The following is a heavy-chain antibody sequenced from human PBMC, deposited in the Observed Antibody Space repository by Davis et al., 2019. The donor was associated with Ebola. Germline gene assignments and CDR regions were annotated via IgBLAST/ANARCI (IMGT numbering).Heavy chain of an antibody. CDR1: GGSISSGDYY. CDR2: IYYSGST. D-gene: IGHD2-2*01. Sequence: LRLSCTVSGGSISSGDYYWSWIRQPPGKGLGWIGYIYYSGSTYYNPSLKSRVTISVDTSKNQFSLKLSSVTAADTAVYYCARRVPAAAFDIWGQGTMVTVSS. CDR3: ARRVPAAAFDI. J-gene: IGHJ3*02. V-gene: IGHV4-30-4*01.